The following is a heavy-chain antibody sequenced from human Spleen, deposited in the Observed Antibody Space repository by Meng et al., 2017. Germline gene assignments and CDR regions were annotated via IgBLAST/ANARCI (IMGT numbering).Heavy chain of an antibody. D-gene: IGHD3-3*01. CDR1: GFTFSNAW. CDR3: TTDRSWRVKADY. Sequence: GESLKISCAASGFTFSNAWMSWVRQAPGKGLEWVGRIKSKTDGGTTDYAAPVKGRFTISRDDSKNTLYLQMNSLKTEDTAVYYCTTDRSWRVKADYWGQGTLVTGSS. V-gene: IGHV3-15*01. CDR2: IKSKTDGGTT. J-gene: IGHJ4*02.